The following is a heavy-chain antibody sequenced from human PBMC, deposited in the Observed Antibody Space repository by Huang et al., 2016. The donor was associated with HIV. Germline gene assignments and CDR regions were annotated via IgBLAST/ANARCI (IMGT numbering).Heavy chain of an antibody. Sequence: QVQLVESGGGVVQPGGSLRLSCAASGFTFSSYGMHWVRQAPGKGLEWLAFIRYDGSNKYYADSGRGRFTISRDNSKNTLYLQMNSLRAEDTAVYYCAKGSMANAFDIWGQGTMVTVSS. CDR2: IRYDGSNK. CDR3: AKGSMANAFDI. D-gene: IGHD3-10*01. J-gene: IGHJ3*02. CDR1: GFTFSSYG. V-gene: IGHV3-30*02.